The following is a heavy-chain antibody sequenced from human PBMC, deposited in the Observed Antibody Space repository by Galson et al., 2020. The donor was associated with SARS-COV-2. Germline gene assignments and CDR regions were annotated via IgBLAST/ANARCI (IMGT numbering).Heavy chain of an antibody. D-gene: IGHD5-18*01. CDR3: ARGADSTWIQLWSQNWFDP. J-gene: IGHJ5*02. Sequence: GGSLRLSCAASGFTFSSYSMNWVRQAPGKGLEWVSYISSSSTIYYADSVKGRFTISRDNAKNSLYLQMNSLRDADTAVYYYARGADSTWIQLWSQNWFDPWAREPWSPSPQ. V-gene: IGHV3-48*02. CDR2: ISSSSTI. CDR1: GFTFSSYS.